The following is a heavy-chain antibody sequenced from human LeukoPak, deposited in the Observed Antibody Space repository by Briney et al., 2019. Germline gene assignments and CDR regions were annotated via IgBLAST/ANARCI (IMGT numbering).Heavy chain of an antibody. V-gene: IGHV3-11*01. J-gene: IGHJ4*02. CDR3: AKDTADRYYGSGVIDY. CDR2: ISSSGSTI. Sequence: GGSLRLSCAASGFTFSDYYMSWIRQAPGKGLEWVSYISSSGSTIYYADSVKGRFTISGDNAKNSLYLQMNSLRAEDTALYYCAKDTADRYYGSGVIDYWGQGTLVTVSS. CDR1: GFTFSDYY. D-gene: IGHD3-10*01.